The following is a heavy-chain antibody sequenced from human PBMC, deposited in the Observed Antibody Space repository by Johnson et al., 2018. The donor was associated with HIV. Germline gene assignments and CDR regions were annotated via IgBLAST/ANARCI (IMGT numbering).Heavy chain of an antibody. CDR3: TRQADI. J-gene: IGHJ3*02. CDR2: IYSGGST. Sequence: VQLVESGGGVVRPGGSLRLSCSVSGFTFDDYGISWVRQAPGKGLEWVSVIYSGGSTYYADSVKGRFTISRDNAKNSLYLQMNSLRAEDTAVYYCTRQADIWGQGTMVTVSS. CDR1: GFTFDDYG. V-gene: IGHV3-20*04.